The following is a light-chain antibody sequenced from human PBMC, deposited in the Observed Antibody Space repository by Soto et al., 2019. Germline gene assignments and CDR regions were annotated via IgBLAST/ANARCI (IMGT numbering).Light chain of an antibody. Sequence: TQSPSTLSGSVGDRVTITCRASQSVSSNLAWYQQKPGQAPRXXIYGASSRATGIPDRFSGSGSGTDFTLTISRLEPEDFAVYYCQQYGSSSWTFGQGTKVDIK. CDR2: GAS. J-gene: IGKJ1*01. CDR1: QSVSSN. V-gene: IGKV3-20*01. CDR3: QQYGSSSWT.